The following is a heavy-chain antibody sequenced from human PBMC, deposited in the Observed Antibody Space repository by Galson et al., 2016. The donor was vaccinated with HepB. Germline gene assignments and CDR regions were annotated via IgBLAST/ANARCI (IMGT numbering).Heavy chain of an antibody. CDR1: EFTFSAYA. CDR2: MSYDETKT. V-gene: IGHV3-30-3*01. CDR3: ARDRIIAAPGSLFYYYAMDV. D-gene: IGHD6-13*01. Sequence: SLRLSCAASEFTFSAYAMHWVRQAPGKGLEWVSVMSYDETKTYYADSVKGWFTISRDNSKNTLFLDMSSLTADDTAVYYCARDRIIAAPGSLFYYYAMDVWGQGTTVTVSS. J-gene: IGHJ6*02.